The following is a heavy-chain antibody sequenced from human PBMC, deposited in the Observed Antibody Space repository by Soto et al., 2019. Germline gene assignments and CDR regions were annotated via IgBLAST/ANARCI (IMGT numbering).Heavy chain of an antibody. CDR1: GFTFSIYW. V-gene: IGHV3-74*01. Sequence: GGSLRLSCATSGFTFSIYWMHWVRQAPGKGLVWVSRINSDGSSTSYADSVKGRFTISRDNAKNTLYLQMNSLRAEDTAVYYCARDSAPGSGSYYNWMNWFDPWGQGTLVTVSS. CDR2: INSDGSST. CDR3: ARDSAPGSGSYYNWMNWFDP. J-gene: IGHJ5*02. D-gene: IGHD3-10*01.